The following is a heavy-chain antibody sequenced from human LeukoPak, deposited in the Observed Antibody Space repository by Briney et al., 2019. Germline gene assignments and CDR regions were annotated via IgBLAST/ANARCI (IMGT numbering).Heavy chain of an antibody. CDR3: ARDDYYDSSGYWAY. CDR2: ISAYNGNT. J-gene: IGHJ4*02. CDR1: GYTFTIYG. D-gene: IGHD3-22*01. V-gene: IGHV1-18*01. Sequence: GASVKVSFKASGYTFTIYGISWVRQAPGQGLEWMGWISAYNGNTDYAQKLQGRVTITTDTSTSTAYMELRSLRSDDTAVYYCARDDYYDSSGYWAYWGQGTLVTVSS.